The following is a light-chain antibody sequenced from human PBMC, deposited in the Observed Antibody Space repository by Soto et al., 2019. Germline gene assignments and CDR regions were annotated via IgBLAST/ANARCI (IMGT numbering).Light chain of an antibody. CDR3: LQYYNWPPWT. Sequence: EIVMTQSPATLSVSPGERATLSCRASQSVYSNLAWYQQKPGQAPRLLIFGASTRATGIPARFSGSGSGTEFTLAISSLQSEDIAVYYCLQYYNWPPWTFGQGTKVDI. CDR2: GAS. CDR1: QSVYSN. J-gene: IGKJ1*01. V-gene: IGKV3D-15*01.